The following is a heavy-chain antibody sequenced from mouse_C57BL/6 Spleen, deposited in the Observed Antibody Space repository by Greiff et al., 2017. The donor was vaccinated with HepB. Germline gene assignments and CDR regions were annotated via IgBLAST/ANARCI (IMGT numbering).Heavy chain of an antibody. CDR1: GYSITSGYY. D-gene: IGHD1-1*01. Sequence: EVHLVESGPGLVKPSQSLSLTCSVTGYSITSGYYWNWIRQFPGNKLEWMGYISYDGSNNYNPSLKNRISITLETSKNQFFLKLNSVTTDDTATYYCAREVITTVVAGGCFDVWGTGTMVTVSA. V-gene: IGHV3-6*01. J-gene: IGHJ1*03. CDR3: AREVITTVVAGGCFDV. CDR2: ISYDGSN.